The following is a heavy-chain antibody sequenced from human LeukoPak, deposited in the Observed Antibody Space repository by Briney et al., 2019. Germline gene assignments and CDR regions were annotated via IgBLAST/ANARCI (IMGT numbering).Heavy chain of an antibody. Sequence: SQALSLTCAISGDSVSSNRVAWNWIRQSPSRGLEWLGRTCYRSKWYNDYAVSVKSRITISPDTSKNQFSLQLKFVTPEDTAVYYCARGGGLEDFDYWGRGILVTVSS. CDR2: TCYRSKWYN. D-gene: IGHD3-10*01. J-gene: IGHJ4*02. CDR1: GDSVSSNRVA. CDR3: ARGGGLEDFDY. V-gene: IGHV6-1*01.